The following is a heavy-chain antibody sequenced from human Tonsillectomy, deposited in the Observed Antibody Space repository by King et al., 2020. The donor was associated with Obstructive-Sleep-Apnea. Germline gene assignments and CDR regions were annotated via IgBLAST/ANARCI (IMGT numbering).Heavy chain of an antibody. CDR1: GYTFTSYG. D-gene: IGHD1-26*01. J-gene: IGHJ4*02. CDR2: ISAYNGNT. V-gene: IGHV1-18*04. CDR3: ARQPASSGSYGDY. Sequence: QLVQSGAEVKKPGASVKVSCKASGYTFTSYGISWLRQSPGQGLEWMGWISAYNGNTNYAQKLQGRVTMTTDTSTRTAYMELRGLRSDDTAVYYCARQPASSGSYGDYWGQGTLVTVSS.